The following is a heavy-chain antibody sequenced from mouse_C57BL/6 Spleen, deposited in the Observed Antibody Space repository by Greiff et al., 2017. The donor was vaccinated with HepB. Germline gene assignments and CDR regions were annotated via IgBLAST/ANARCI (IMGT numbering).Heavy chain of an antibody. D-gene: IGHD3-2*02. CDR2: IYPGDGDT. Sequence: VQLKQSGPELVKPGASVKISCKASGYAFSSSWMNWVKQRPGKGLEWIGRIYPGDGDTNYNGKFKGKATLTADKSSSTAYMQLSSLTSEDSAVYFCARGTAQATFWFAYWGQGTLVTVSA. J-gene: IGHJ3*01. V-gene: IGHV1-82*01. CDR3: ARGTAQATFWFAY. CDR1: GYAFSSSW.